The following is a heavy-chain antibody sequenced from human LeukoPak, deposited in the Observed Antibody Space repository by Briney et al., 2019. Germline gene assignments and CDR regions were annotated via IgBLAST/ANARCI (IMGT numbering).Heavy chain of an antibody. CDR2: ISSSSSYI. V-gene: IGHV3-21*01. CDR1: GFTFSSYS. J-gene: IGHJ4*02. D-gene: IGHD3-22*01. Sequence: GGSLRLSCAASGFTFSSYSMNWVRQAPGKGLEWVSSISSSSSYIYYADSVKGRFIFSRDYDKNSLHLLINSLRAEPTAVYYCARDSYTYYDDSSGYSDFDYWGQGTLVTVSS. CDR3: ARDSYTYYDDSSGYSDFDY.